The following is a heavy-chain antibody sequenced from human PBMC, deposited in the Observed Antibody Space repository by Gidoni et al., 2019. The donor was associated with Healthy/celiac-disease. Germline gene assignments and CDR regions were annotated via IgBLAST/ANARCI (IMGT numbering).Heavy chain of an antibody. CDR3: AKDVSSGWAWFHYGMDV. D-gene: IGHD6-19*01. CDR2: ISWNSGSI. CDR1: GLTFDDYA. V-gene: IGHV3-9*01. Sequence: EVQLVESGGGLVQPGRSLRLSCAASGLTFDDYAMHWVRQAPGKGLAWVSGISWNSGSIGYAESVKGRFTISRDNAKNSLYLKMNSLRAEDTAVYYCAKDVSSGWAWFHYGMDVWGQGTTVTVSS. J-gene: IGHJ6*02.